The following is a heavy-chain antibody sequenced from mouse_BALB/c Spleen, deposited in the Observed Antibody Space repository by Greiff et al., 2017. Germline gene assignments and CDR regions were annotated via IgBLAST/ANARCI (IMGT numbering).Heavy chain of an antibody. CDR1: GFTFSSYA. Sequence: EVKLEESGGGLVKPGGSLKLSCAASGFTFSSYAMSWVRQTPEKRLEWVASISSGGSTYYPDSVKGRFTISRDNARNILYLQMSSLRSEDTAMYYCARGRGSTFYYYAMDYWGQGTSVTVSS. J-gene: IGHJ4*01. CDR2: ISSGGST. CDR3: ARGRGSTFYYYAMDY. D-gene: IGHD1-1*01. V-gene: IGHV5-6-5*01.